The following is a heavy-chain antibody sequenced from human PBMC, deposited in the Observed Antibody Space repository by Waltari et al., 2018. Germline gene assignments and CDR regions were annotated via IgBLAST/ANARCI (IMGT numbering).Heavy chain of an antibody. V-gene: IGHV3-48*01. CDR1: GFTFSRYS. CDR2: ISSSSSTI. Sequence: EVQLVESGGGLVQPGGSLSLSCSASGFTFSRYSLNWVRQAPGKGLEWVSDISSSSSTIYYADSVKGRFTISRDNAKNSLYLQMNSLRAEDTAVYYCARDFAGGGYSFDYWGQGTLVTVSS. D-gene: IGHD5-18*01. J-gene: IGHJ4*02. CDR3: ARDFAGGGYSFDY.